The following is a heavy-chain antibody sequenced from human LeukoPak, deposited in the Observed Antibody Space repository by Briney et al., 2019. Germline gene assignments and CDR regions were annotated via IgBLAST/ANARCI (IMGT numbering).Heavy chain of an antibody. D-gene: IGHD5-24*01. CDR2: IYYSGST. J-gene: IGHJ4*02. V-gene: IGHV4-61*01. CDR3: ARGVEWLQSSEYFDY. CDR1: GGSVSSGSYY. Sequence: SETLSLTCTVSGGSVSSGSYYWSWIRQPPGKGLEWIGYIYYSGSTNYNPSLKSRVTISVDTSKNQFSLKLSSVTAADTAVYYCARGVEWLQSSEYFDYWGQGTLVTVSS.